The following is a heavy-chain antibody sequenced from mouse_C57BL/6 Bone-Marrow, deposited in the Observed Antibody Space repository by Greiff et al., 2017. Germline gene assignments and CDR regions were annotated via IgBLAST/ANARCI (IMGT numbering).Heavy chain of an antibody. D-gene: IGHD1-1*01. Sequence: QVQLQQPGAELVMPGASVKLSCKASGYTFTSYWMHWLKQRPGQGLEWIGEIDPSDSYTNYNQKFKGKSTLTVDKSSSTAYMQLSSLTSEDSAVYYCARRTYYYGSSYSRDYFDYWGQGTTLTVSS. V-gene: IGHV1-69*01. CDR1: GYTFTSYW. CDR2: IDPSDSYT. J-gene: IGHJ2*01. CDR3: ARRTYYYGSSYSRDYFDY.